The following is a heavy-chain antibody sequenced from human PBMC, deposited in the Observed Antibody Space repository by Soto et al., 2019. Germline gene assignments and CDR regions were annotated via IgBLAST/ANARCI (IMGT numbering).Heavy chain of an antibody. V-gene: IGHV3-48*02. J-gene: IGHJ4*02. Sequence: GGSLRLSCAASGFIFSDYSMNWVRQFPGKGLEWIAYIDGGSSAIHYTDSVKGRFTISRDNARNSLYLQMNSLRDEDTAVYYCTREGSWGRGTQVTVSS. CDR1: GFIFSDYS. CDR2: IDGGSSAI. CDR3: TREGS.